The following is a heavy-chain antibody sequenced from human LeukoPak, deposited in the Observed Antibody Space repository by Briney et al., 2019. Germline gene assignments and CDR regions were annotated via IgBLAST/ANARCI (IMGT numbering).Heavy chain of an antibody. CDR2: INPSGGGT. J-gene: IGHJ4*02. CDR1: GYTFTSYY. CDR3: ARDRVQWLVQGVNYFDY. Sequence: ASVKVSCKASGYTFTSYYMHWVRQAPGQGLEWMGIINPSGGGTSYAQKFQGRVTMTRDTSTSTVYMELSSLRPEDTAVYYCARDRVQWLVQGVNYFDYWGQGTLVTVSS. D-gene: IGHD6-19*01. V-gene: IGHV1-46*01.